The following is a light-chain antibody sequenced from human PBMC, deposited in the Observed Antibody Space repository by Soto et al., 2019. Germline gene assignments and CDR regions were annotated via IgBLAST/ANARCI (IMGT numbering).Light chain of an antibody. CDR1: NSDVGLYNF. CDR3: SSYRGRNSVL. CDR2: EVT. J-gene: IGLJ2*01. V-gene: IGLV2-8*01. Sequence: QSVLTQPPSASGSPGQSVTISCTGTNSDVGLYNFVSWYQHHPGNAPKLIIYEVTKRPSGVPDRFSGSKSGNTASLTVSGLRAEDEADYYCSSYRGRNSVLFGGGTKLTVL.